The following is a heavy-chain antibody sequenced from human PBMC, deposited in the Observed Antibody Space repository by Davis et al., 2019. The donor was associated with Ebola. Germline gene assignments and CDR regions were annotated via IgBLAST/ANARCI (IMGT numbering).Heavy chain of an antibody. CDR2: ISSGSSYT. V-gene: IGHV3-11*06. D-gene: IGHD6-13*01. J-gene: IGHJ4*02. CDR3: ARDLTYSSSWPDYFDY. CDR1: GFTFSDYY. Sequence: PGGSLRLSCAASGFTFSDYYMSWIRQAPGQGLEWVSYISSGSSYTNYADSVRGRFTISRDNAKNSLYLQISSLRTEDTAVYYCARDLTYSSSWPDYFDYWGQGTLVTVSS.